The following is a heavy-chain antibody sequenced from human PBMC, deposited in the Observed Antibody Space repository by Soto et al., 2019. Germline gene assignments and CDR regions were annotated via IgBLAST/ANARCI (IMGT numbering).Heavy chain of an antibody. CDR1: GGSISSYY. D-gene: IGHD3-16*02. V-gene: IGHV4-59*01. CDR2: IYYSGST. J-gene: IGHJ3*02. Sequence: PSETLSLTCTVSGGSISSYYWGWIRQPPGKGLEWIGYIYYSGSTNYNPSLKSRVTISVDTSKNQFSLKLSSVTAADTAVYYCARGVMITFGGVIATGAFDIWGQGTMVTVSS. CDR3: ARGVMITFGGVIATGAFDI.